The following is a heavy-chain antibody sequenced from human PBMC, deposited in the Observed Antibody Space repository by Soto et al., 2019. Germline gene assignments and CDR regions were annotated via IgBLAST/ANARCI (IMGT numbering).Heavy chain of an antibody. J-gene: IGHJ4*02. CDR2: INPSGGST. Sequence: ASVKVSCKASGYTFTSYYMHWVRQAPGQGLEWMGIINPSGGSTSYAQKFQGRVTMTRDTSTSTVYMELSSLRSEDTAVYYCARDLLRVPYYYDSSGYYIQPSSSDYWGQGTLVTVSS. CDR3: ARDLLRVPYYYDSSGYYIQPSSSDY. D-gene: IGHD3-22*01. CDR1: GYTFTSYY. V-gene: IGHV1-46*01.